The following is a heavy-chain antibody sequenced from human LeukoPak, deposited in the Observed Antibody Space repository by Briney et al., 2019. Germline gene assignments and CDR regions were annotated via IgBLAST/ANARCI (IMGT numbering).Heavy chain of an antibody. J-gene: IGHJ3*02. D-gene: IGHD3-3*02. CDR1: GFTISSNY. V-gene: IGHV3-53*05. CDR2: IYSGGST. CDR3: AREISRTGAFDI. Sequence: GGSLRLSCAASGFTISSNYMSWVRQAPGKGLEWVSVIYSGGSTYYADSVKGRFTISRDNSKNTLYLQMNSLRAEDTAVYYCAREISRTGAFDIWGQGTMVTVSS.